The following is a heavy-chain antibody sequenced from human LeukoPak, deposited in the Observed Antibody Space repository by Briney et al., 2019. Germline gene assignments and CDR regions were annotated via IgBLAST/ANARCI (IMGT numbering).Heavy chain of an antibody. V-gene: IGHV1-3*01. D-gene: IGHD3-10*01. CDR2: INAGNGNT. Sequence: ASVKVSCKASGYTFTSYAMHWVRQAPGQRLEWMGWINAGNGNTKYSRKFQGRVTMTRDTFTSTAYMELRSLTSEDTAVYYCVRDGEGLAISVNYWFDLWGQGTLVTVSS. CDR3: VRDGEGLAISVNYWFDL. CDR1: GYTFTSYA. J-gene: IGHJ5*02.